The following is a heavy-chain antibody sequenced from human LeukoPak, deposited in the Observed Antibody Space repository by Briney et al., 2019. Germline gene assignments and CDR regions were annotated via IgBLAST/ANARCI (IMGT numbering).Heavy chain of an antibody. V-gene: IGHV1-69*13. Sequence: SVKVSCKASGYTFTSYGISWVRQAPGQGLEWMGGIIPIFGTGNYAQKFQGRVTITADESTSTAYMELSSLRSEDTAVYFCARDFHYSGSGSYYNRAFDIWGQGTVVTVSS. J-gene: IGHJ3*02. CDR1: GYTFTSYG. D-gene: IGHD3-10*01. CDR2: IIPIFGTG. CDR3: ARDFHYSGSGSYYNRAFDI.